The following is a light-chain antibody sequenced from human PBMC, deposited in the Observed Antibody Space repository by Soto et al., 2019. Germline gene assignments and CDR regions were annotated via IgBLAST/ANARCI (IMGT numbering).Light chain of an antibody. Sequence: EIVLTQSPATLSLSPGERATLSCRASQSVGSSLAWYQQKPGQAPRLLIYDTSNRATGIPARFSGSGSGTDFTLAISSVEPEDFAVYYCQQRNNWPLLWTFGGGTKVEIK. CDR3: QQRNNWPLLWT. J-gene: IGKJ4*01. V-gene: IGKV3-11*01. CDR2: DTS. CDR1: QSVGSS.